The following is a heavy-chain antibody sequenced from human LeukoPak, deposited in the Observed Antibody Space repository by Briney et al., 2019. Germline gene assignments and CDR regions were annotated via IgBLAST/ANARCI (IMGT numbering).Heavy chain of an antibody. J-gene: IGHJ4*02. CDR3: AKKDDYGDHVPFLLDY. CDR2: IDYRGST. D-gene: IGHD4-17*01. V-gene: IGHV4-39*07. Sequence: SETLSLTCTVSGGSISSHNFHWGWIRQPPGRGLEWIGRIDYRGSTYYNPSLKSRVTISVDMSENQFSLKLCSVTAADTAVYYCAKKDDYGDHVPFLLDYWGQGILVTVSS. CDR1: GGSISSHNFH.